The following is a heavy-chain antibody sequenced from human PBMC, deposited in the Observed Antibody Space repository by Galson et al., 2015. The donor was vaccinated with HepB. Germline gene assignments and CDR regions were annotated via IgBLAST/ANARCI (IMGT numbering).Heavy chain of an antibody. V-gene: IGHV3-7*03. Sequence: SLRLSCAVSGFSLSAYSMSWVRQAPGRGLEWVANIKQDGSEANYVDSVKGRFTVSRDNSKNSLYLQMNSLRAEDTAVYYCVRETQYFDWLLHASSFDFWGQGTLVTVSS. CDR2: IKQDGSEA. J-gene: IGHJ4*02. CDR1: GFSLSAYS. CDR3: VRETQYFDWLLHASSFDF. D-gene: IGHD3-9*01.